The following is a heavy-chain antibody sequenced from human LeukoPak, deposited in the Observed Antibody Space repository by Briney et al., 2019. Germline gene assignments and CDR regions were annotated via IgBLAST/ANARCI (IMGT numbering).Heavy chain of an antibody. D-gene: IGHD4-17*01. Sequence: SETLSLTCAVYGGSFSGYYWSWIRQPPGKGLEWIGEINHSGSTNYNPSLKSRVTISVDTSKNQFSLKLSSVTAADTAVYYCAREPNDYGDYARARYFDYWGQGTLVTVSS. V-gene: IGHV4-34*01. CDR2: INHSGST. CDR3: AREPNDYGDYARARYFDY. J-gene: IGHJ4*02. CDR1: GGSFSGYY.